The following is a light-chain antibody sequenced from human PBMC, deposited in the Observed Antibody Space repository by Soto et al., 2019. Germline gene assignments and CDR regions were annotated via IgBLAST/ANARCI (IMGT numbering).Light chain of an antibody. V-gene: IGKV3-20*01. Sequence: ENVLTQSPGTLSLSPGERATLSCRASQSVSSTYLAWYQHKPGQAPRLLIYGASSRAIGIPDRFSGSGSGIDFTLTISRLEPEDFAVYYCQQYGSSPLMYTFGQGTKLEIK. J-gene: IGKJ2*01. CDR1: QSVSSTY. CDR2: GAS. CDR3: QQYGSSPLMYT.